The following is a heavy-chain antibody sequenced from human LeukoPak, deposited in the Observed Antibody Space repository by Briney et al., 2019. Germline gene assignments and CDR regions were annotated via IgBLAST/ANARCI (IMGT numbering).Heavy chain of an antibody. J-gene: IGHJ4*02. Sequence: ASVKLSCKTSGYIFTDHYMHWVRQAPGKGLEWMGSFDPEGGDTLYAEKFQGRVTITADTSTATSYMEVSSLTSEDTAVYYCATDAEYRIAARKLDYWGQGTLVTVSA. CDR1: GYIFTDHY. V-gene: IGHV1-69-2*01. CDR2: FDPEGGDT. CDR3: ATDAEYRIAARKLDY. D-gene: IGHD6-6*01.